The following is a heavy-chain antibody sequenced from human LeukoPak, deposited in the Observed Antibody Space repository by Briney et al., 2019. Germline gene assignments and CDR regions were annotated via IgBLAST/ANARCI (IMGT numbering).Heavy chain of an antibody. CDR1: GFTFKDYG. CDR2: INWNGGGT. D-gene: IGHD1-26*01. Sequence: PGRSLRLSCAATGFTFKDYGMHWVRQPPGKSLEWVSSINWNGGGTDYADSVKGRFTISRDNAKNSLYLQLSSLRPEDTALYYRAKHMRATNTYSFFGLDVWGQGTTVTVSS. CDR3: AKHMRATNTYSFFGLDV. J-gene: IGHJ6*02. V-gene: IGHV3-9*01.